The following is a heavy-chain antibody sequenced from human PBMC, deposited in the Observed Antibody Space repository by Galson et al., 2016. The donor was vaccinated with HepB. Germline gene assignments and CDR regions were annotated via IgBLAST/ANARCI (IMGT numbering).Heavy chain of an antibody. CDR1: GFKFNTYW. Sequence: SLRLSCAASGFKFNTYWMSWVRRAPGKGLEWVANIKQDGSEKNYVDSVKGQFTISRDNAKNSLYLQMNSLRVEDTAVYYCFAAGYGMDVWGQGTTVTVSS. D-gene: IGHD6-13*01. CDR3: FAAGYGMDV. J-gene: IGHJ6*02. V-gene: IGHV3-7*01. CDR2: IKQDGSEK.